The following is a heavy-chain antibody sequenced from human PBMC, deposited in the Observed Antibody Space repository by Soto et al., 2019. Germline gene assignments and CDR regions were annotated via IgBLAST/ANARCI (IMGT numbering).Heavy chain of an antibody. CDR1: GGSFSGYY. J-gene: IGHJ5*02. CDR2: INHSGST. V-gene: IGHV4-34*01. Sequence: PSETLSLTCAVYGGSFSGYYWSWIRQPPGKGLEWIGEINHSGSTNYNPSLKSRVTISVDTSKNQFSLKLSSVTAADTAVYYCARVRPAAILWFDPWGQGTLVTSPQ. CDR3: ARVRPAAILWFDP. D-gene: IGHD2-2*02.